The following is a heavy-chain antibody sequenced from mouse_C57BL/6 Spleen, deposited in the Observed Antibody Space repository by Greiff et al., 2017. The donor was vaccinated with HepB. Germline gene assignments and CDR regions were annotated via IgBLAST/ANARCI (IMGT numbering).Heavy chain of an antibody. CDR2: IHPSDSDT. D-gene: IGHD2-3*01. V-gene: IGHV1-74*01. CDR3: AIWGSYDDPFAY. Sequence: QVQLQQPGADLVKPGASVKVSCKASGYTFTSYWMHWVKQRPGQGLEWIGRIHPSDSDTNYNQKFKGKATLTVDKSSSTAYMQISSLTSEDSAVCYCAIWGSYDDPFAYWGKGTLVTVSA. J-gene: IGHJ3*01. CDR1: GYTFTSYW.